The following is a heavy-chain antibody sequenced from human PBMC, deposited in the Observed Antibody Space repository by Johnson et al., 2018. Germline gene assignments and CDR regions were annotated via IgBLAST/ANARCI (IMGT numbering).Heavy chain of an antibody. J-gene: IGHJ4*02. CDR2: IKSKTDGGTT. CDR3: TPHGRVRAVINFDY. V-gene: IGHV3-15*01. D-gene: IGHD3-10*01. Sequence: VQLVESGGGLVKPGGSLRLSCAASGFTFSNAWMSWVRQAPGKGLEWVGRIKSKTDGGTTDYAAPVKCKFTISRVDSKKTLYLQMNSLKTEDTAVYYCTPHGRVRAVINFDYWGQGTLVTVSS. CDR1: GFTFSNAW.